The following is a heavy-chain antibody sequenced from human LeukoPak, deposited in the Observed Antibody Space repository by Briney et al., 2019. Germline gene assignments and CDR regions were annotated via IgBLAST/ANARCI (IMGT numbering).Heavy chain of an antibody. Sequence: GGSLRLSCAASGFTFSNYGVNWVRQSPGKGLEWVGRIRSKANSYATAYAASVKGRFTISRDDSKNTAYLQMNSLKTEDTAVYYCTRLYYYDSSGLTSYWGQGTLVTVSS. J-gene: IGHJ4*02. CDR3: TRLYYYDSSGLTSY. V-gene: IGHV3-73*01. CDR1: GFTFSNYG. CDR2: IRSKANSYAT. D-gene: IGHD3-22*01.